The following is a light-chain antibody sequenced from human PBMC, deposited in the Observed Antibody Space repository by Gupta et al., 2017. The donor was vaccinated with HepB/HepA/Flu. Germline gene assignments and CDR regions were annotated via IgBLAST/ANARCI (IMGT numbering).Light chain of an antibody. CDR1: QSVSSY. CDR3: QQRSNWPPKYT. J-gene: IGKJ2*01. V-gene: IGKV3-11*01. Sequence: NVFAQSPATLAFSSGERAPLSCRASQSVSSYLAWYQQKPGQAPRLLIYDASNRATGIPARFSGSGSGTDFTLTISSLEPEDFAVYYCQQRSNWPPKYTFGQGTKLEIK. CDR2: DAS.